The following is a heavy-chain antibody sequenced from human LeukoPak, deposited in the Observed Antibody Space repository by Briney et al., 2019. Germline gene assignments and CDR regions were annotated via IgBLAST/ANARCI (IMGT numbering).Heavy chain of an antibody. CDR3: VSFYETY. CDR2: INSDGSWT. D-gene: IGHD2-2*01. CDR1: GNYW. Sequence: GGSLRLSCAASGNYWMHWVRQAPGKGLVWVSHINSDGSWTSYADSVKGRFTISKDNAKNTVYLQMNNLRAEDAAVYYCVSFYETYWGRGTLVTVSS. J-gene: IGHJ4*02. V-gene: IGHV3-74*01.